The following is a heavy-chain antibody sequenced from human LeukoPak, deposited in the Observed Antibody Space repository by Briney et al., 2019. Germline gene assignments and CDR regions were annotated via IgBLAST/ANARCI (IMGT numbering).Heavy chain of an antibody. D-gene: IGHD1-26*01. CDR1: GFTFSTYW. CDR3: ARKMNIVGAQGWGYGLDV. V-gene: IGHV3-7*05. Sequence: GGSLRLSCAASGFTFSTYWMSWVRQAPGKGLEWVANIKHDGSDKKYVDSVKGRFTISRDNAKRSLYLQMNSLRAEHTAVYYCARKMNIVGAQGWGYGLDVWGHGTTVTVSS. J-gene: IGHJ6*02. CDR2: IKHDGSDK.